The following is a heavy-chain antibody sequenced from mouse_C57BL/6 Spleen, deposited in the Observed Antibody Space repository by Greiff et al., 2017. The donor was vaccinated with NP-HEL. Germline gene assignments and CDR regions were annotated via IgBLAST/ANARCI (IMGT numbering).Heavy chain of an antibody. Sequence: QVQLQQSGAELVKPGASVKLSCKASGYTFTSYWMQWVKQRPGQGLEWIGEIDPSDSYTNYNQKFKGKATLTVDTSSSTAYMQLSSLTSEDSAVYYCARSRDLDYWGQGTTLTVSS. CDR2: IDPSDSYT. V-gene: IGHV1-50*01. CDR3: ARSRDLDY. J-gene: IGHJ2*01. CDR1: GYTFTSYW.